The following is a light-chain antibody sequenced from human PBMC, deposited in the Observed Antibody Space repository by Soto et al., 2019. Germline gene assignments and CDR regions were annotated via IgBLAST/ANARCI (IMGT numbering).Light chain of an antibody. CDR2: RGS. CDR1: LSNIGDNY. J-gene: IGLJ2*01. CDR3: ASWDDDLSSVV. Sequence: QSVLAQPPSASGAPGQRVTISCSGRLSNIGDNYVYWYQQLPETAPKLLIYRGSERPSGVPDRFSGSKSGTSASLAISGLRPEDEADYYCASWDDDLSSVVFGGGTKLTVL. V-gene: IGLV1-47*01.